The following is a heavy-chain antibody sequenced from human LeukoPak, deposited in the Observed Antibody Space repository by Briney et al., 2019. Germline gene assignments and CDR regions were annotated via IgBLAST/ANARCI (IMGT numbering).Heavy chain of an antibody. Sequence: GESLKISCNGSGYKFTNYWIAWVRQMPVKGREWMGIIYPDDSDTRYNPSFQGQVTISSDNSISTAYLQWSSLKGSDTGMYYCARRVGRIVDPYGMDVWGQGTTVTVSS. D-gene: IGHD1-26*01. CDR2: IYPDDSDT. CDR1: GYKFTNYW. V-gene: IGHV5-51*01. CDR3: ARRVGRIVDPYGMDV. J-gene: IGHJ6*02.